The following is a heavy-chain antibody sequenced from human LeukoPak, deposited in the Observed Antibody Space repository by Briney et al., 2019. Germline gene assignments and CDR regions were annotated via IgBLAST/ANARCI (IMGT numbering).Heavy chain of an antibody. CDR3: AGEERVLRFLEWLPHFDY. CDR1: GFTFSSYW. Sequence: GGSLRLSCAASGFTFSSYWTHWVRQAPGKGLVWVSRINSDGSSTSYADSVKGRFTISRDNAKNTLYLQMNSLRAEDTAVYYCAGEERVLRFLEWLPHFDYWGQGTLVTVSS. J-gene: IGHJ4*02. CDR2: INSDGSST. V-gene: IGHV3-74*01. D-gene: IGHD3-3*01.